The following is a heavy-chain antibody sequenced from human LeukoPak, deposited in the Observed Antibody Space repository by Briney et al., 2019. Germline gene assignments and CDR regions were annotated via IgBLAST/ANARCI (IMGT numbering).Heavy chain of an antibody. J-gene: IGHJ4*02. CDR1: GFTFGDYA. V-gene: IGHV3-49*03. Sequence: PSGGSLRLSCTASGFTFGDYAMSWFRQAPGKGREWVGFIRSKAYGGTTEYAAFVKGRFTISRDDSKSIAYPQMNSLKTEDTAVYYCTRECYYDSSGYPRPDYWGQGTLVTVSS. D-gene: IGHD3-22*01. CDR3: TRECYYDSSGYPRPDY. CDR2: IRSKAYGGTT.